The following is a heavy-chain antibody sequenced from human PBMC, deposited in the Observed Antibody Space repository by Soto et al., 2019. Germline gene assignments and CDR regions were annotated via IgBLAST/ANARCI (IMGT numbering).Heavy chain of an antibody. CDR3: VRDSGYAFHI. J-gene: IGHJ3*02. CDR2: LSSSKTYI. D-gene: IGHD5-12*01. Sequence: EVQLVESGGDLVQPGQSLRLSCAGSGFSFSSYSMNWVRQAPGKGLEWISYLSSSKTYISYADSVKGRFTISRDNAKNSLALQLDSLGDEATAGFYGVRDSGYAFHIWGRGTMVTVSS. CDR1: GFSFSSYS. V-gene: IGHV3-48*02.